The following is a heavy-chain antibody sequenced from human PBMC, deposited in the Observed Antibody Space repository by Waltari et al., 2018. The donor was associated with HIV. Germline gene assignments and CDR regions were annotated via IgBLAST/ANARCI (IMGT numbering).Heavy chain of an antibody. V-gene: IGHV3-33*01. Sequence: QVQLVESGGGVVQPGKSLRLACAASGLPFSSNAIPWVRQAPGKGLEWVAVIWHDANNQYYADSVQGRFTISRDNSKNTLYLQMNSLRAEDTALYYCARDSPAFSRGTEELDYWGQGTLVTVSS. CDR3: ARDSPAFSRGTEELDY. J-gene: IGHJ4*02. CDR2: IWHDANNQ. CDR1: GLPFSSNA. D-gene: IGHD2-2*01.